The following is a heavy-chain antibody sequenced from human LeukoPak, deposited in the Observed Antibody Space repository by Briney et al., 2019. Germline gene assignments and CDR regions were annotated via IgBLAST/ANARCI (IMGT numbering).Heavy chain of an antibody. V-gene: IGHV4-4*07. CDR1: GGSISGYY. CDR2: VYTSGST. CDR3: ARLITGTTTAFDI. Sequence: SETLSLTCSVSGGSISGYYWTWIRQPAGKGLEWIGRVYTSGSTHYNPSLKTRLTMSVDTSKNQFSLKLSSVTAANTAVYYCARLITGTTTAFDIWGQGTMVTVSS. J-gene: IGHJ3*02. D-gene: IGHD1-7*01.